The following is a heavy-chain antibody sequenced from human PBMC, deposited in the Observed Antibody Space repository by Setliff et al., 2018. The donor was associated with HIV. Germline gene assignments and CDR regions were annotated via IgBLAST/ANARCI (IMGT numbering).Heavy chain of an antibody. Sequence: ASVKVSCKASGGTFSSYAISWVRQAPGQGLEWMGWMNPNSGNTGYAQKFQGRVTMTRNTSIRTAYMELRSLRSDDTAVYYCARLGSGWSDSYYYAMDIWGQGTTVTVSS. CDR1: GGTFSSYA. V-gene: IGHV1-8*02. CDR2: MNPNSGNT. CDR3: ARLGSGWSDSYYYAMDI. J-gene: IGHJ6*02. D-gene: IGHD6-19*01.